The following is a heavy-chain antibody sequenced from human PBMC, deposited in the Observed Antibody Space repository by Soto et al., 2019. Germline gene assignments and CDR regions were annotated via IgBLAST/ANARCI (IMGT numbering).Heavy chain of an antibody. D-gene: IGHD3-10*01. V-gene: IGHV1-8*01. J-gene: IGHJ6*02. CDR1: GYTFTSYD. Sequence: ASVKVSCKASGYTFTSYDINWVRQAAGQGLEWMGWMNPNSGNTKYSQKFQGRVTITRDTSASTAYMELSSLRSEDTAVYYCARHYGSGTYGMDVWGQGTTVTVSS. CDR2: MNPNSGNT. CDR3: ARHYGSGTYGMDV.